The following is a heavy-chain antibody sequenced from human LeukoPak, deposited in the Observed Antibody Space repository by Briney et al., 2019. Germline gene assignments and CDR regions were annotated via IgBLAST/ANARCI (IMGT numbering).Heavy chain of an antibody. J-gene: IGHJ4*02. Sequence: GGSLRLSRAASGFTFSSYWMHWVRQAPGKGLVWVSRINSDGSSTSYADSVKGRFTISRDNAKNTLYLQMNSLRAEDTAVYYCARVHPRIAAADNLPDFDYWGQGTLVTVSS. CDR2: INSDGSST. CDR3: ARVHPRIAAADNLPDFDY. V-gene: IGHV3-74*01. D-gene: IGHD6-13*01. CDR1: GFTFSSYW.